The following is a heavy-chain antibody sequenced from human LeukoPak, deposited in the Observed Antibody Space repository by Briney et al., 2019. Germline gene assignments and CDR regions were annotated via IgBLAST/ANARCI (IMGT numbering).Heavy chain of an antibody. V-gene: IGHV4-4*07. CDR2: IYTSGST. Sequence: SETLSLTCTGSGGSISSYYWSWIRQPAGKGLEWIGRIYTSGSTNYNPSLKSRVTMSVDTSKNQFSLKLSSVTAADTAVYYCARDIGAGSTSFIPADYWGQGTLVTVSS. CDR1: GGSISSYY. D-gene: IGHD2-2*01. CDR3: ARDIGAGSTSFIPADY. J-gene: IGHJ4*02.